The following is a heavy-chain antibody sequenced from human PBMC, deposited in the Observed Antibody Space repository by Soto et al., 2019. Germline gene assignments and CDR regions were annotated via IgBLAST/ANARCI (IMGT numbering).Heavy chain of an antibody. D-gene: IGHD2-8*01. CDR2: LFSGGVST. V-gene: IGHV3-23*03. J-gene: IGHJ4*02. CDR3: ARDRQPDAIWTFDS. Sequence: PGGSLRLSCSASGFIISAYTMGWVRLAPGKGLEWVASLFSGGVSTRYADSVTGRFTISRDNSKNMLYLQMNSLGVDDTAVYYCARDRQPDAIWTFDSGGGGILVTVSS. CDR1: GFIISAYT.